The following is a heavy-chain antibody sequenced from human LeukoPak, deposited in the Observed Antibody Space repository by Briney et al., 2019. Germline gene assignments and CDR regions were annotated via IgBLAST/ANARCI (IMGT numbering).Heavy chain of an antibody. CDR1: GFTLSTYA. CDR3: AKDWPRGYYDFWSGFPNYFDY. Sequence: GGSLRLSCAASGFTLSTYAMSWVRQTPGKGLEWVAATSSSDAGTYYADSVKGRFTISRDNSKNTLYLQMNSLRAEDTAVYYCAKDWPRGYYDFWSGFPNYFDYWGQGTLVTVSS. CDR2: TSSSDAGT. D-gene: IGHD3-3*01. V-gene: IGHV3-23*01. J-gene: IGHJ4*02.